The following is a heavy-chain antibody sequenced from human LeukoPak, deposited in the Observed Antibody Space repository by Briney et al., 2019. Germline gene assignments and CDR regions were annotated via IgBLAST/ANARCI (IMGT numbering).Heavy chain of an antibody. Sequence: PSETLSLTCTVSGGSISSYYWSWIRQPPGKGLEWIGYIYYSGSTNYNPSLKSGVTISVDTSKNQFSLKLSSVTAADTAVYYCARDRGIAVAGTGFDYWGQGTLVTVSS. J-gene: IGHJ4*02. D-gene: IGHD6-19*01. V-gene: IGHV4-59*01. CDR1: GGSISSYY. CDR2: IYYSGST. CDR3: ARDRGIAVAGTGFDY.